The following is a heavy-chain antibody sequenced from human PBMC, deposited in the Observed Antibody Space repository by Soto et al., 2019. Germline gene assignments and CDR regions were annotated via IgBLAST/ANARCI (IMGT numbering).Heavy chain of an antibody. Sequence: GASVKVSCKASGYTFTSYDINWVRQATGQGLEWMGWMNPNSGNTGYAQKFQGRVTMTRNTSISTAYMELSSLRSEDTAVYYCTTPDTAIVHYYYYGMDVWGQGTTVTVSS. CDR3: TTPDTAIVHYYYYGMDV. D-gene: IGHD5-18*01. J-gene: IGHJ6*02. CDR1: GYTFTSYD. CDR2: MNPNSGNT. V-gene: IGHV1-8*01.